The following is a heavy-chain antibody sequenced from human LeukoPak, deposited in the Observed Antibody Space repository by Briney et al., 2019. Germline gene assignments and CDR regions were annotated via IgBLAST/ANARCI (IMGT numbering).Heavy chain of an antibody. CDR3: ARDQGSSGYYPSYCFDY. Sequence: PSETLSCTGSGSGGSSCSYYWMWLRQPAGQGWEGFGRIYTSGSTNDNHSLERRVTMTVASSKNQFSLKLSLVTDANAVVYCCARDQGSSGYYPSYCFDYWGQGTLVTVSS. D-gene: IGHD3-22*01. CDR2: IYTSGST. CDR1: GGSSCSYY. J-gene: IGHJ4*02. V-gene: IGHV4-4*07.